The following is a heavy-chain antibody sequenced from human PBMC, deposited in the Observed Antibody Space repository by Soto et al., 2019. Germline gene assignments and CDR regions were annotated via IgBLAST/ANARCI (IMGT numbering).Heavy chain of an antibody. CDR2: ISGSGGST. D-gene: IGHD3-22*01. Sequence: GGSLRLSCAASGFTFSSYAMSWVRQAPGKGLEWVSAISGSGGSTYYADSVKDRFTISRDNSKNTLYLQMNSLRAEDTAVYYCAKGIYYDRPTHDAFDIWGQGTMVT. V-gene: IGHV3-23*01. J-gene: IGHJ3*02. CDR1: GFTFSSYA. CDR3: AKGIYYDRPTHDAFDI.